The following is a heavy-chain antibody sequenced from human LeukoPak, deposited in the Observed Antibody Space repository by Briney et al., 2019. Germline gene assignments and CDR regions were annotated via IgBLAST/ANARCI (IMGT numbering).Heavy chain of an antibody. D-gene: IGHD1-1*01. CDR2: ISGSGSTI. V-gene: IGHV3-48*03. J-gene: IGHJ6*02. CDR1: GFTFSSYE. CDR3: ARDERPVYGMDV. Sequence: PGGYLRLSCAASGFTFSSYEMNWVRQAPGKGLEWVSYISGSGSTIYYADSVKGRFTISRDNAKNSLYLQMNSLRAEDTAVYYCARDERPVYGMDVWGQGTTVTVSS.